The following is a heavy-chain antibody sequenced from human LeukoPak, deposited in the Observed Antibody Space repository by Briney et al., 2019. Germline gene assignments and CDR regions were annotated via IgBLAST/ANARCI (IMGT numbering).Heavy chain of an antibody. CDR3: ARHGYSSSSDI. J-gene: IGHJ3*02. D-gene: IGHD6-13*01. CDR1: GGSFSGYY. CDR2: INHSGST. V-gene: IGHV4-34*01. Sequence: SETLSLTCAVYGGSFSGYYWSWIRQPPGKGLEWIGEINHSGSTNYNPSLKSRVTISVDTSKNQFSLKLSSVTAADTAVYYCARHGYSSSSDIWGQGTMVTVSS.